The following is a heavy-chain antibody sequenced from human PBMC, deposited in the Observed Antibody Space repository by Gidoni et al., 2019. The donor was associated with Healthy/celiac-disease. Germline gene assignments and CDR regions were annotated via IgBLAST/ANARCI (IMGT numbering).Heavy chain of an antibody. D-gene: IGHD2-8*01. CDR2: IYYSGST. CDR3: ARQDIVLMVYVFDY. CDR1: GGSISSSSYY. Sequence: QLQLQESGPGLVKPSETLSLPCTVSGGSISSSSYYWGWIRQPPGKGLEWIGSIYYSGSTYYNPSLKSRVTISVDTSKNQFSLKLSSVTAADTAVYYCARQDIVLMVYVFDYWGQGTLVTVSS. J-gene: IGHJ4*02. V-gene: IGHV4-39*01.